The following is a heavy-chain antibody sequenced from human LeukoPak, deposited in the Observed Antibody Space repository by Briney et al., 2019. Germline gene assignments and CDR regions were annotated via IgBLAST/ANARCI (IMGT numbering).Heavy chain of an antibody. CDR1: GGSISSYY. J-gene: IGHJ3*02. D-gene: IGHD6-6*01. Sequence: SETLSLTCTVSGGSISSYYWSWIRQPAGKGLEWIGRIYTSGSTNYNPSLKSRVTMSVDTSKNQFSLKLSFVTAADTAVYYCAGAAWQLVAQDAFDIWGQGTMVTVSS. CDR2: IYTSGST. V-gene: IGHV4-4*07. CDR3: AGAAWQLVAQDAFDI.